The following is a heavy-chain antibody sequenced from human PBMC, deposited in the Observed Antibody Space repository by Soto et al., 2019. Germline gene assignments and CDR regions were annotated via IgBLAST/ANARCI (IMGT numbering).Heavy chain of an antibody. J-gene: IGHJ5*02. CDR1: GDSVSSNSAA. CDR2: TYYRSKWYN. CDR3: ARAREAYSSSYPKRPPNWIDP. D-gene: IGHD6-6*01. V-gene: IGHV6-1*01. Sequence: SQTLSLTCAISGDSVSSNSAAWNWIRQSPSRGLEWLGRTYYRSKWYNDYAVSVKSRITINPDTSKNQFSLQLNSVTPEDTAVYYCARAREAYSSSYPKRPPNWIDPWGQGTQVSVSS.